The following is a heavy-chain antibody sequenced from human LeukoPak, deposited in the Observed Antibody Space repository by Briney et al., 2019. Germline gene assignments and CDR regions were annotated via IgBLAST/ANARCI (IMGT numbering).Heavy chain of an antibody. CDR2: ISYDGSNK. CDR3: ARVGRGSSTSPNYFDY. Sequence: PGGSLRLSCAASGFTFSSYAMHWVRQAPGKGLEWVAVISYDGSNKYYADSVKGRFTISRDNSKNTLYLQMNSLRAEDTAVYYCARVGRGSSTSPNYFDYWGQGTLVTVSS. D-gene: IGHD2-2*01. CDR1: GFTFSSYA. J-gene: IGHJ4*02. V-gene: IGHV3-30-3*01.